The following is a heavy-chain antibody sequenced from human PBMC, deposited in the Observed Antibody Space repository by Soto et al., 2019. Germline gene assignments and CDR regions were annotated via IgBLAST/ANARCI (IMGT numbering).Heavy chain of an antibody. CDR2: IYYSGST. CDR3: AREVVVVVAATPQQYYFDY. J-gene: IGHJ4*02. D-gene: IGHD2-15*01. V-gene: IGHV4-30-4*01. Sequence: SETLSLTCTVSGGSISSGDYYWSWIRQPPGKGLEWIGYIYYSGSTYYNPSLKSRVTISVDTSKNQFSLKLSSVTAADTAVYYCAREVVVVVAATPQQYYFDYWGQGTLVTVS. CDR1: GGSISSGDYY.